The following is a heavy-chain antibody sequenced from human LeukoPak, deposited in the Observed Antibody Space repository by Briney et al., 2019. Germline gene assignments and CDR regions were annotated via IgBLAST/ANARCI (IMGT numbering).Heavy chain of an antibody. J-gene: IGHJ4*02. V-gene: IGHV3-66*01. CDR2: IYSGGST. CDR1: GFTFSAYA. Sequence: GGSLRLSCEASGFTFSAYAMTWVRQAPGKGLEWVSIIYSGGSTYNADSVKGRFTISRDNSKNTLYLQMNSLRAEDTAVYYCASEGTVRGQGTLVTVSS. D-gene: IGHD4-11*01. CDR3: ASEGTV.